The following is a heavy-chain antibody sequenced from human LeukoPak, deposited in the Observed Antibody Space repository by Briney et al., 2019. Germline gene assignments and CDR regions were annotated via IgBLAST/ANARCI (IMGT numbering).Heavy chain of an antibody. Sequence: PGGSLRLSCAASGFTFSSYEMNWVRQAPGKGLEWVSYISSSGSAIYYADSVKGRFTISRDNAKNSLYLQMNSLRAEDTAVYYCARMDSSGYLFSYYFDYWGQGTLVTVSS. CDR1: GFTFSSYE. V-gene: IGHV3-48*03. J-gene: IGHJ4*02. CDR3: ARMDSSGYLFSYYFDY. CDR2: ISSSGSAI. D-gene: IGHD3-22*01.